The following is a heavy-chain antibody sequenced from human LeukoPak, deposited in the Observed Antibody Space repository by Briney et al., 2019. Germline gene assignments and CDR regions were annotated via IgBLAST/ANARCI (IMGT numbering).Heavy chain of an antibody. CDR3: ARGSAVAGTGDY. Sequence: GGSLRLSCVASGFTFSSYAMSWVRQAPGKGLEWVSRIKSDGSITSYADSVKGRFTISRDNAKNTLYLQMNSLRAEDTAVYYCARGSAVAGTGDYWGQGTLVTVSS. CDR1: GFTFSSYA. J-gene: IGHJ4*02. V-gene: IGHV3-74*01. D-gene: IGHD6-19*01. CDR2: IKSDGSIT.